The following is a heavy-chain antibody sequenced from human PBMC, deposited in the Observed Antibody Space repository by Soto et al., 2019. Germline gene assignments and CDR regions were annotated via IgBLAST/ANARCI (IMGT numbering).Heavy chain of an antibody. V-gene: IGHV3-23*01. CDR1: GFTFSSYA. CDR3: AKSGYYDILTGYLVYFDY. J-gene: IGHJ4*02. CDR2: ISGSGGST. D-gene: IGHD3-9*01. Sequence: PGGSLRLSCAASGFTFSSYAMSWVRQAPGKVLEWVSAISGSGGSTYYADSVKGRFTISRDNSKNTLYPQMNSLRAEDTAVYYCAKSGYYDILTGYLVYFDYWGQGT.